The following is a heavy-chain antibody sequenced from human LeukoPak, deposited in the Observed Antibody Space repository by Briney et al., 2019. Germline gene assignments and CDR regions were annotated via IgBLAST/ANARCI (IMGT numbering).Heavy chain of an antibody. J-gene: IGHJ2*01. CDR2: IYYSGST. D-gene: IGHD6-13*01. CDR3: ARGPKYSSSWLPHWYFDL. CDR1: GGSISNYY. Sequence: SETLSLTCTVSGGSISNYYWSWIRQPPGKGLEWIGYIYYSGSTNYNPSLKSRVTISVDTSKNQFSLKLSSVTAADTAVYYCARGPKYSSSWLPHWYFDLWGRGTLVTVSS. V-gene: IGHV4-59*12.